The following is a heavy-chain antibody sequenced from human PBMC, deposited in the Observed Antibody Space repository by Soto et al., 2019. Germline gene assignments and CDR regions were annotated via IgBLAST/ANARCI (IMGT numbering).Heavy chain of an antibody. Sequence: QVQLVESGGDLVKPGGSLRLSCAASGFTFSATYMSWIRQVPGKGLEWVSYISGSGSDTRYTDSVRGRFTISRDNDKNSLYLQMNSLKVEDTALYYCARGDRVADSWGPGTLVTVS. J-gene: IGHJ4*02. CDR1: GFTFSATY. V-gene: IGHV3-11*05. CDR3: ARGDRVADS. CDR2: ISGSGSDT. D-gene: IGHD5-12*01.